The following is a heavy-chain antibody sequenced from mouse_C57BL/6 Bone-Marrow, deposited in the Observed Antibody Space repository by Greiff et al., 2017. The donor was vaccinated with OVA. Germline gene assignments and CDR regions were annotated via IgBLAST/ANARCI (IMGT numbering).Heavy chain of an antibody. CDR2: ISNGGGST. Sequence: EVKLVESGGGLVQPGGSLKLSCAASGFTFSDYYMYWVRQTPEKRLEWVAYISNGGGSTYYPDTVTGRFTIPIDNAKNTLYRQMSRLKSEDTAMYYCARHEGDYDGFAYWGQGTLVTVSA. D-gene: IGHD2-4*01. V-gene: IGHV5-12*01. J-gene: IGHJ3*01. CDR1: GFTFSDYY. CDR3: ARHEGDYDGFAY.